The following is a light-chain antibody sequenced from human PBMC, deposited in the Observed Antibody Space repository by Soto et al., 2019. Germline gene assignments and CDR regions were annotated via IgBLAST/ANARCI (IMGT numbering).Light chain of an antibody. V-gene: IGKV1-39*01. CDR1: RSISNY. Sequence: DIQMTQSPSSLSASVGDRVTITCRASRSISNYLNWYQQKSGKVPRLLIYAASSLQPGVPSRFSGTGTGTAFTLTITSLQPEDSATYYCQQSYSVPRFGQGTRVDLK. J-gene: IGKJ1*01. CDR2: AAS. CDR3: QQSYSVPR.